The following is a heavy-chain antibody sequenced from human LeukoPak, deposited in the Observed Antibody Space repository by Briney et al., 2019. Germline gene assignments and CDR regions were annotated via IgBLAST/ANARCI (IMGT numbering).Heavy chain of an antibody. J-gene: IGHJ4*02. D-gene: IGHD3-10*01. CDR3: ASGLWFGELFSDY. CDR2: MNPNSGNT. CDR1: GYTFTSYD. V-gene: IGHV1-8*01. Sequence: ASVKVSCKASGYTFTSYDINWVRQATGQGLEWMGWMNPNSGNTGYAQKFQGRVTTTRNTSISTAYTELSSLRSEDTAVYYCASGLWFGELFSDYWGQGTLVTVSS.